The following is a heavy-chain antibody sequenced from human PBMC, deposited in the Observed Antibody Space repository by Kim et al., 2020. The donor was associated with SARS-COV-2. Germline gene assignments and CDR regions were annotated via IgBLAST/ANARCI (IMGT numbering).Heavy chain of an antibody. V-gene: IGHV1-69*13. CDR1: GGTFSSYA. CDR2: IIPIFGTA. D-gene: IGHD2-2*01. Sequence: SVKVSCKASGGTFSSYAISWVRQAPGQGLEWMGGIIPIFGTANYAQKFQGRVTITADESTSTAYMELSSLRSEDTAVYYCARSPDPLGYCSSTSCYRGLCFDYWGQGTLVTVSS. J-gene: IGHJ4*02. CDR3: ARSPDPLGYCSSTSCYRGLCFDY.